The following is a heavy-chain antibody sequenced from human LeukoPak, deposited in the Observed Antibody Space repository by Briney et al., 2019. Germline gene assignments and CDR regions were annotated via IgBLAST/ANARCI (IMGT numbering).Heavy chain of an antibody. CDR3: ATPGPDWGDAFDI. Sequence: ASVKVSCKVSGYSVMELSMHWVRQAPGKGLEWMGGFDPEDGETIYAQKFQGRVTMTEDTSTDTAYMELSSLRSEDTAVYYCATPGPDWGDAFDIWGQGTRVTVSS. D-gene: IGHD3/OR15-3a*01. CDR2: FDPEDGET. CDR1: GYSVMELS. V-gene: IGHV1-24*01. J-gene: IGHJ3*02.